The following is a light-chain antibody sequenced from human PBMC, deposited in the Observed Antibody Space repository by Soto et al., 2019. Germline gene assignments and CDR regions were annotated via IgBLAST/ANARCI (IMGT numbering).Light chain of an antibody. V-gene: IGKV3-15*01. CDR2: GAS. CDR1: QSVRTK. CDR3: QQYNSWPPIT. Sequence: EIVIAHSPVTLYFSLVGRATLFCTASQSVRTKLAWYQQKAGQAPRLLIYGASTRATGIPDRFSGSGSGTEFTLTISSLQSEDFAVYYCQQYNSWPPITFGQGTRLEIK. J-gene: IGKJ5*01.